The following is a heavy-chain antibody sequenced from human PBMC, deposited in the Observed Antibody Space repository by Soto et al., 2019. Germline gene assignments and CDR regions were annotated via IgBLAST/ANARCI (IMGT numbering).Heavy chain of an antibody. CDR1: GCTLSSYA. J-gene: IGHJ4*02. CDR3: AKDRDIVATITLDY. Sequence: EVQLWESGGGLVQPGGSLRLSCAASGCTLSSYAMSWVRQAPGKGLEWVSAISGSGGSTYYADSVKGRFTISRDNSKNTLYLQMNSLRAEDTAVYYCAKDRDIVATITLDYWGQGTLVTVSS. CDR2: ISGSGGST. D-gene: IGHD5-12*01. V-gene: IGHV3-23*01.